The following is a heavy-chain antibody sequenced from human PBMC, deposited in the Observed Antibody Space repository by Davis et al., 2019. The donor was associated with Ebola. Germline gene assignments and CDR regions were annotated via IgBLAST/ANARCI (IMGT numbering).Heavy chain of an antibody. CDR2: ISWNSGSI. CDR3: AKGGALWFGELLYANSNWFDP. D-gene: IGHD3-10*01. Sequence: GESLKISCAASGFTFDDYAMHWVRQAPGKGLEWVSGISWNSGSIGYADSVKGRFTISRDNAKNSLYLQMNSLRAEDTALYYCAKGGALWFGELLYANSNWFDPWGQGTLVTVSS. V-gene: IGHV3-9*01. CDR1: GFTFDDYA. J-gene: IGHJ5*02.